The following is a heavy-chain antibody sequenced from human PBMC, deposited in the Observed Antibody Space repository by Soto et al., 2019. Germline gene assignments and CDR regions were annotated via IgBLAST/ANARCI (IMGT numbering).Heavy chain of an antibody. Sequence: SETLSLTCTVSGGSISSGGYYWSWILQHPGKGLEWIGYIYYSGSTYYNPSLKSRVTISVDTSKNQFSLKLSSVTAADTAVYYCARVGDSYHAFDIWGQGTMVTVSS. D-gene: IGHD5-18*01. J-gene: IGHJ3*02. CDR3: ARVGDSYHAFDI. CDR2: IYYSGST. CDR1: GGSISSGGYY. V-gene: IGHV4-31*03.